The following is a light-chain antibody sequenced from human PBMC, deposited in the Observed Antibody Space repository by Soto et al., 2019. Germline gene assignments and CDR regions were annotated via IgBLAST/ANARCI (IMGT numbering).Light chain of an antibody. J-gene: IGKJ5*01. CDR1: QSLDSF. V-gene: IGKV3-11*01. Sequence: EIVLTQSPATLSLSPWESATLSCRASQSLDSFLAWYQQKPGQPPRLLIYDTSSRATGVPARFSGSGSGTDFTLTISNLEPDDFAVYYCQQRARWITFGQGTRLEIK. CDR2: DTS. CDR3: QQRARWIT.